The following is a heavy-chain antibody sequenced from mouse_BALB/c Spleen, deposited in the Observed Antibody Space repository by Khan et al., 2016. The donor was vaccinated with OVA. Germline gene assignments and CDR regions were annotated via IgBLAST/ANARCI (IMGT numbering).Heavy chain of an antibody. CDR3: ARPPYFSYVMGY. CDR1: GYTFTNYG. J-gene: IGHJ4*01. Sequence: QIQLVQSGPELKKPGETVKISCKASGYTFTNYGLNWVKQAPGEGLKWLGWINTYTGEPTYADDFKGRFAFSLETSANTAYLQINNLKNEDTATYFSARPPYFSYVMGYWGQGTSVTVSS. D-gene: IGHD2-10*01. CDR2: INTYTGEP. V-gene: IGHV9-3-1*01.